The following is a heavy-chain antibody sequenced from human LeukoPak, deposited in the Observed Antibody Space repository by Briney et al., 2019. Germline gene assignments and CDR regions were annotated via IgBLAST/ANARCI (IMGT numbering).Heavy chain of an antibody. CDR2: FDPEDGET. CDR3: ATDQSGNSHFDY. Sequence: ASVKDSCKVSGYTLTELSMHWVRQAPGKRLEWMGGFDPEDGETIYAQKFQGRVTMTEDTSTDTAYMELSSLRSEDTAVYYCATDQSGNSHFDYWGQATLATVSS. CDR1: GYTLTELS. V-gene: IGHV1-24*01. J-gene: IGHJ4*02. D-gene: IGHD4-23*01.